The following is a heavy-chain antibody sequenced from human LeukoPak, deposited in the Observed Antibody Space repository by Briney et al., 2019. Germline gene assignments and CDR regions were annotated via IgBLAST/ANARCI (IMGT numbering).Heavy chain of an antibody. CDR1: GYTFTGFY. Sequence: ASVKVSCKASGYTFTGFYMHWVRQAPGQGLEWMGWINPNSGGTNYAQKFQGRVTMTRDTSISTAYMELSRLRSDDTAVYYCARPLTYYYDISGLFYFDYWGQGALVTVSS. CDR3: ARPLTYYYDISGLFYFDY. D-gene: IGHD3-22*01. J-gene: IGHJ4*02. CDR2: INPNSGGT. V-gene: IGHV1-2*02.